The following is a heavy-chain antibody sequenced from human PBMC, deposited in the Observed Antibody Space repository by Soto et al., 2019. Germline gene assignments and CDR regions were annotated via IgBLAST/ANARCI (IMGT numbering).Heavy chain of an antibody. V-gene: IGHV3-30-3*01. D-gene: IGHD6-19*01. J-gene: IGHJ4*02. Sequence: QVQLVESGGGVVQPGRSLRLSCAASGFTFSSYAMHWVRQAPGKGLEWVAVISYDGSNKYYADSVKGRFTISRDNSKNTRYLQMNSLRAEDTAVYYCARGLYSSGWYSSDYWGQGTLVTVSS. CDR1: GFTFSSYA. CDR3: ARGLYSSGWYSSDY. CDR2: ISYDGSNK.